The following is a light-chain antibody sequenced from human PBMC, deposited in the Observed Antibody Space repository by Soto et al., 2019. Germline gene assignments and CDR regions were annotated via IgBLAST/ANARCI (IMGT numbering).Light chain of an antibody. V-gene: IGKV3-20*01. Sequence: DIVLTQSPGTLSLSPGERATLSCRASQSVSSRYLGWYQQKTGQAPRLLIYGASSRATGIPDRFSGSGSGTDFTLTISRLEPEDFAVYYCQQYGSSPWTFGQGTKVEIK. CDR1: QSVSSRY. CDR3: QQYGSSPWT. CDR2: GAS. J-gene: IGKJ1*01.